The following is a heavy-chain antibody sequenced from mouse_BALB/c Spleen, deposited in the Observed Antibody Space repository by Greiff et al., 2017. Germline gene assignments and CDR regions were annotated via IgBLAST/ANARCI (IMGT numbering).Heavy chain of an antibody. J-gene: IGHJ1*01. D-gene: IGHD1-1*01. CDR2: IYPGDGDT. Sequence: VQLVESGAELARPGASVKLSCKASGYTFTSYWMQWVKQRPGQGLEWIGAIYPGDGDTRYTQKFKGKATLTADKSSSTAYMQLSSLASEDSAVYYCARGYDSSYWYFDVGGAGTTVTVAS. CDR1: GYTFTSYW. CDR3: ARGYDSSYWYFDV. V-gene: IGHV1-87*01.